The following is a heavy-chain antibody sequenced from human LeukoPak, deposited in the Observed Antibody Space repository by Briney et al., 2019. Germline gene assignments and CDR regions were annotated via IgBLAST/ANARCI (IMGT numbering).Heavy chain of an antibody. CDR1: GYSFTNYW. D-gene: IGHD6-19*01. Sequence: GESLKISCKGSGYSFTNYWIGWVRQMPGKGLEWMGLIYPGDTDTRYSPPFQGQVTISADKSISTAYLQWRSLKASDTAMYYCARQSSGWSPYYYYYMDVWGKGTTVTISS. CDR3: ARQSSGWSPYYYYYMDV. V-gene: IGHV5-51*01. J-gene: IGHJ6*03. CDR2: IYPGDTDT.